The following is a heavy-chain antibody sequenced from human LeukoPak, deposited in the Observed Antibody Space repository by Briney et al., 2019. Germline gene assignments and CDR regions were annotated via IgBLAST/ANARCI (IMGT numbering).Heavy chain of an antibody. CDR1: GYTFTSYY. CDR3: ARVRADSSGRYVLDVDP. Sequence: GASVKVSCKASGYTFTSYYMHWVRQAPGQGLEWMGWISAYNGNTNYAQKLQGRVTMTTDTSTSTAYMELRSLRSDDTAVYYCARVRADSSGRYVLDVDPWGQGTLVTVSS. J-gene: IGHJ5*02. D-gene: IGHD6-19*01. CDR2: ISAYNGNT. V-gene: IGHV1-18*04.